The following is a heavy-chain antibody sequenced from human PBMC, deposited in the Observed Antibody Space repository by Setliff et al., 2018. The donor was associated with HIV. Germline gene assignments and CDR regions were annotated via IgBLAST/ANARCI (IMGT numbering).Heavy chain of an antibody. CDR1: GGSISSSGNY. D-gene: IGHD3-10*01. CDR2: IYHTGTT. Sequence: SETLSLTCTVSGGSISSSGNYWTWIRQRPGKGLEWIGYIYHTGTTYYHPSLKSRVLISVDTSNNQFSLRLSSVTAADTAVYYCARDLSPYGSGDPYYYYGMDVWGQGSTVTVSS. V-gene: IGHV4-31*03. J-gene: IGHJ6*02. CDR3: ARDLSPYGSGDPYYYYGMDV.